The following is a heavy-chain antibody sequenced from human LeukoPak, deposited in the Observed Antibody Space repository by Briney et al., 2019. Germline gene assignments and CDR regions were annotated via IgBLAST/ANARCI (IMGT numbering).Heavy chain of an antibody. CDR1: GYTFTGYY. Sequence: ASVKVSCKASGYTFTGYYMHWVRQAPGQGLEWMGWINPNSGDTNYAQKFQGRVTMTRDTSISTAYMELSRLRSDDTAVYYCARVDSVARGDYWGQGTLVTVSS. J-gene: IGHJ4*02. CDR3: ARVDSVARGDY. D-gene: IGHD2-15*01. CDR2: INPNSGDT. V-gene: IGHV1-2*02.